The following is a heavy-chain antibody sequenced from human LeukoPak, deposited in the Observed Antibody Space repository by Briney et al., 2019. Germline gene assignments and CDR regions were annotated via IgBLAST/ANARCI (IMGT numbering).Heavy chain of an antibody. CDR1: GGSFSGFY. CDR2: IVHTGNT. J-gene: IGHJ3*02. Sequence: PSETLSLTCAVYGGSFSGFYWSWIRQSPEKGLEWIGEIVHTGNTNYNPSLKSRVTISIDTSKNQFSLKLISVTAADTAVYYCARAGLRRGSAFDIWGQGTIVTVSS. V-gene: IGHV4-34*12. D-gene: IGHD4-17*01. CDR3: ARAGLRRGSAFDI.